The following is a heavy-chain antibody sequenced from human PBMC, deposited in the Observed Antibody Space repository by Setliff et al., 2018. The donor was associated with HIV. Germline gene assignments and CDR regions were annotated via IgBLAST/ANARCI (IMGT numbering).Heavy chain of an antibody. CDR1: EFIILANK. Sequence: ASVKVSCKATEFIILANKMNWVRQAPGQGLEWIGRISPDNGAAEYAPQFQGRVIMTVDTSISTAYLEIPRVTSDDAAVYYCARPRMFDSFDIWGQGTMVTVSS. J-gene: IGHJ3*02. CDR2: ISPDNGAA. CDR3: ARPRMFDSFDI. D-gene: IGHD1-1*01. V-gene: IGHV1-2*06.